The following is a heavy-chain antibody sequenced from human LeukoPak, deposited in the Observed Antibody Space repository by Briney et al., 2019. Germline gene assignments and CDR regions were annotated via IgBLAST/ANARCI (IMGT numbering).Heavy chain of an antibody. CDR3: AREGYYDSSGTNDY. Sequence: PWGSLRLSCAASGFTFSSYWMSWVRQAPGKGLEWVANIKQDGSEKYYVDSVKGRFTISRDNAKNSLYLQMNSLRAEDTAVYYCAREGYYDSSGTNDYWGQGTLVTVSS. CDR1: GFTFSSYW. J-gene: IGHJ4*02. D-gene: IGHD3-22*01. CDR2: IKQDGSEK. V-gene: IGHV3-7*01.